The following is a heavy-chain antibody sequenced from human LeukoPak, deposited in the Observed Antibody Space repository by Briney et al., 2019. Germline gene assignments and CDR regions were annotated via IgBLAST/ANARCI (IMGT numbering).Heavy chain of an antibody. V-gene: IGHV1-69*06. Sequence: AASVKVSCKASGGTFSSYAISWVRQAPGQGLEWMGGIIPIFGTANYAQKFQGRVTITADKSTSTAYMELSSLRSEDTAVYYCAGGTNGYFDYWGQGTLVTVSS. J-gene: IGHJ4*02. CDR1: GGTFSSYA. CDR2: IIPIFGTA. CDR3: AGGTNGYFDY. D-gene: IGHD1-1*01.